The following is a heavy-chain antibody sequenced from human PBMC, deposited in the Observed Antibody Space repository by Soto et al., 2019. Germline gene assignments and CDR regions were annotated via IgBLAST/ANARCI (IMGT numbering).Heavy chain of an antibody. Sequence: QVQLQQWGAGRLKPSETLSLNCAVTGGSLSGYSWSWIRQPPGKGLEWIGEAKNGGHTKYSPSLRGRVTISSGASNNQFSRRLNAVTAADTGVYYCARGQEGVVATHWDQGSLVTVSS. D-gene: IGHD5-12*01. CDR3: ARGQEGVVATH. J-gene: IGHJ4*02. V-gene: IGHV4-34*01. CDR1: GGSLSGYS. CDR2: AKNGGHT.